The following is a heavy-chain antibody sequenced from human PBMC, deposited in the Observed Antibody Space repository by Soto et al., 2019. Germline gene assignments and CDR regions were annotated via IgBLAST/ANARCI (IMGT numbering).Heavy chain of an antibody. Sequence: QVQLQESGPGLVKSSQTLSLTCTVSGGSISSDGNYWSWIRQHPGKGLEWIGYIYYSGSTYYNPSLKSRVTISVDTSKNQFSLKLNSVTAADTAVYYCASALMVRVIIYYYGMDVWCQGTTVTVSS. D-gene: IGHD3-10*01. CDR2: IYYSGST. CDR3: ASALMVRVIIYYYGMDV. CDR1: GGSISSDGNY. J-gene: IGHJ6*02. V-gene: IGHV4-31*03.